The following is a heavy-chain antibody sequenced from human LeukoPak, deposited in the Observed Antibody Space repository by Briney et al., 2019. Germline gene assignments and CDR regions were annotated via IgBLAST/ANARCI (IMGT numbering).Heavy chain of an antibody. J-gene: IGHJ4*02. CDR2: ISSSGSTM. CDR1: GLTFSSYE. V-gene: IGHV3-48*03. Sequence: SGGSLRLSCAASGLTFSSYEMNWVRQAPGKGLEWVSYISSSGSTMYYADSVKGRFTISRDNAINSLYLQMNSLRGEDTAVYYCAVGTGWSTGVYFHCWGQGTLVTVSS. D-gene: IGHD6-19*01. CDR3: AVGTGWSTGVYFHC.